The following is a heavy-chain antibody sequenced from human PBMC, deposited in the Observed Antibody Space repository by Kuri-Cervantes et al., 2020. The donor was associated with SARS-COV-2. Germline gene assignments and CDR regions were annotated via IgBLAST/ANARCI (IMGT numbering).Heavy chain of an antibody. CDR2: IYSGGST. J-gene: IGHJ3*02. D-gene: IGHD1-26*01. CDR1: GFTVSSNY. CDR3: AREMKEGAVMGAFDI. V-gene: IGHV3-53*01. Sequence: GGSLRLSCAASGFTVSSNYMSWVRQAPGKWLEWVSVIYSGGSTYYADSVKGRFTISRHNSKNTLYLAMNSLRAGDTAVYYCAREMKEGAVMGAFDIWGQGTMVTVSS.